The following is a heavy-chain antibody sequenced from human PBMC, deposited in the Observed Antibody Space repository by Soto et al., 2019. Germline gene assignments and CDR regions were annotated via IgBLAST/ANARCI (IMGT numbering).Heavy chain of an antibody. V-gene: IGHV1-18*01. D-gene: IGHD1-26*01. CDR1: GYTFTIYG. J-gene: IGHJ6*02. CDR2: ISAYNGNT. Sequence: GASVKVSCKASGYTFTIYGISWVRQAPGQGLEWMGWISAYNGNTNYAQKLQGRVTMTTDTSTSTAYMELRSLRSDDTAVYYCARELLVRRGSYWYYYGMDVWGQGTTVTVSS. CDR3: ARELLVRRGSYWYYYGMDV.